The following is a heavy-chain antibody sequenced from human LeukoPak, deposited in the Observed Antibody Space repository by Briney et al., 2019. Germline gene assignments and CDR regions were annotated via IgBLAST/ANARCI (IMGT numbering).Heavy chain of an antibody. CDR2: IWYDGSNE. D-gene: IGHD3-22*01. CDR3: AKVHRHSGSTGVQTGVFDI. V-gene: IGHV3-33*06. J-gene: IGHJ3*02. Sequence: GRSLRLSCAPPGFTFSSYGMHWVREAPGKGLEWVAVIWYDGSNEYYADSVKGRFTVSRDNSKNTLFLQMNCLRAEATAMYHCAKVHRHSGSTGVQTGVFDIWGQGTMVTVSS. CDR1: GFTFSSYG.